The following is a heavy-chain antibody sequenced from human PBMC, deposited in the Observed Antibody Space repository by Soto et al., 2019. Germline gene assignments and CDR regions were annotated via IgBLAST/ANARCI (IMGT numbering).Heavy chain of an antibody. J-gene: IGHJ4*02. V-gene: IGHV4-59*08. CDR1: GGSISSYY. Sequence: QVQLQESGPGLVKPSETLSLTYTVSGGSISSYYWSWIRQPPGKGLEWIGYIYYSGSTNYSPSLKSRITISVDTSKTQFSLKLSSVTAADTAVYYCARLDSRGFFDSWGQGTLVTVSS. D-gene: IGHD3-22*01. CDR2: IYYSGST. CDR3: ARLDSRGFFDS.